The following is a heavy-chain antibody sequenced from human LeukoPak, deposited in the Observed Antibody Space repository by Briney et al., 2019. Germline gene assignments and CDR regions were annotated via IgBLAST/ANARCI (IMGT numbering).Heavy chain of an antibody. D-gene: IGHD3-3*01. J-gene: IGHJ5*02. V-gene: IGHV1-18*01. Sequence: GASVKVSCKASGYAFTSYGISWVRQAPGQGLEWMGWTSAYNGNTNYAQKLQGRVTMTTDTSTSTAYMELRSLRSDDTAVYYCARRDYYDSDHLFDPWGQGTLVTVSS. CDR3: ARRDYYDSDHLFDP. CDR2: TSAYNGNT. CDR1: GYAFTSYG.